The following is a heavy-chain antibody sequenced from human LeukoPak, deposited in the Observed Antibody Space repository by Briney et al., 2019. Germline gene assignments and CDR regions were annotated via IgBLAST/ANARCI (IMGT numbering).Heavy chain of an antibody. Sequence: ASVKVSCKVSGYTLTELSMHWVRQAPGKGLEWMGGFDPEDGETIYAQKFQGRVTMTEDTSTDTAYMELGSLRSEDTAVYYCATDSTVQYYYGSSGYLYWGQGTLVTVSS. V-gene: IGHV1-24*01. CDR1: GYTLTELS. CDR3: ATDSTVQYYYGSSGYLY. CDR2: FDPEDGET. J-gene: IGHJ4*02. D-gene: IGHD3-22*01.